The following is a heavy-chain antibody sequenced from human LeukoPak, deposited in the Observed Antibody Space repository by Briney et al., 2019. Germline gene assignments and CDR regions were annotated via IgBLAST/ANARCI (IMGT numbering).Heavy chain of an antibody. CDR3: ARDRSSGWLLDD. V-gene: IGHV3-48*03. CDR2: ISSSGSTI. D-gene: IGHD6-19*01. J-gene: IGHJ4*02. Sequence: GGSLRLSCAASGFTFSDYEMNWVRQAPGKGLEWVSYISSSGSTIYYADSVKGRFTISRDSAKNSLYLQMNSLRGEDTAVYYCARDRSSGWLLDDWGQGTLVTVSS. CDR1: GFTFSDYE.